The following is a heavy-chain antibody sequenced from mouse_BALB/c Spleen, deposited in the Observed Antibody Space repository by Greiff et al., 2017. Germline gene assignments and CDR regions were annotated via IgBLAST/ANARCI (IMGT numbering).Heavy chain of an antibody. CDR1: GYSFTSYW. CDR2: IYPGNSDT. D-gene: IGHD2-14*01. V-gene: IGHV1-5*01. CDR3: TRSRRYEDAWFAY. Sequence: VQLQQSGTVLARPGASVKMSCKASGYSFTSYWMHWVKQRPGQGLEWIGAIYPGNSDTSYNQKFKGKAKLTAVTSASTAYMELSSLTNEDSAVYYCTRSRRYEDAWFAYWGQGTLVTVSA. J-gene: IGHJ3*01.